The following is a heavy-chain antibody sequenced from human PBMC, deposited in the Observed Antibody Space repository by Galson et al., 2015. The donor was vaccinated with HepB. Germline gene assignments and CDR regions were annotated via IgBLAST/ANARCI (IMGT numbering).Heavy chain of an antibody. CDR1: GDTFSSYA. D-gene: IGHD5-18*01. V-gene: IGHV1-69*13. CDR2: IIPIFGTA. CDR3: ARNPRGFGYGYGPYYYGMDV. Sequence: SVKVSCKASGDTFSSYAISWVRQAPGQGLEWMGGIIPIFGTANYAQKFQGRVTITADESTSTAYMELSSLRSEDTAVYYCARNPRGFGYGYGPYYYGMDVWGQGTTVTVSS. J-gene: IGHJ6*02.